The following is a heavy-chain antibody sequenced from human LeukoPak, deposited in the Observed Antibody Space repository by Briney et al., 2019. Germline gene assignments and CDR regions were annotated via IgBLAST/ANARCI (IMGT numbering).Heavy chain of an antibody. CDR2: IKHDASNE. CDR3: ARWRWQQSEFDH. D-gene: IGHD5-24*01. V-gene: IGHV3-7*02. CDR1: GLIYKNYR. J-gene: IGHJ5*02. Sequence: GGPVTLLCAAWGLIYKNYRKPCPRQARGEALEWVAHIKHDASNEEYVDSVKGGITTSRDNAKNLVDLQMNSLTAENAGLYYCARWRWQQSEFDHWGQGTLVTVSS.